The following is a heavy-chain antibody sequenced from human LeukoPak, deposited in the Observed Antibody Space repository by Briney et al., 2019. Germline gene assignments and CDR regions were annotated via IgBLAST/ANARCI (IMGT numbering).Heavy chain of an antibody. J-gene: IGHJ4*02. D-gene: IGHD3-3*01. Sequence: ASVKVSCKASGYTFTSYGISWVQQAPGQGLEWMGWISAYNGNTNYAQKFQGRVTMTRDTSISTAYMELSRLRSDDTAVYYCAKMMVPDDFWSGYYQGPFDYWGQGTLVTVSS. V-gene: IGHV1-18*01. CDR1: GYTFTSYG. CDR3: AKMMVPDDFWSGYYQGPFDY. CDR2: ISAYNGNT.